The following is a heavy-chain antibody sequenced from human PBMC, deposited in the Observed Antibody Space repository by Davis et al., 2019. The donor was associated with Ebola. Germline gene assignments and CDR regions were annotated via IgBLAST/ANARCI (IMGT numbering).Heavy chain of an antibody. V-gene: IGHV1-2*04. Sequence: ALVPVSCKASGYTFTGYYMHWVRQAPGQGLEWMGWINPNSGGTNYAQKFQGWVTMTRDTSISTAYMELSRLRSDDTAVYYCARDRRVPYYYYGMDVWGQGTTVTVSS. CDR1: GYTFTGYY. J-gene: IGHJ6*02. CDR3: ARDRRVPYYYYGMDV. D-gene: IGHD2-2*01. CDR2: INPNSGGT.